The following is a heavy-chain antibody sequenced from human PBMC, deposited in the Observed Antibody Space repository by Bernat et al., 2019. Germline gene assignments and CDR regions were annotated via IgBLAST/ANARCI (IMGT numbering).Heavy chain of an antibody. J-gene: IGHJ3*02. Sequence: QVQLVQSGAEVKKPGSSVKVSCKASGGTFSSYAISWVRQAPGQGLEWMGGIIPIFGTANYAQKFQGRVTITADESTSTAYMELSSLRSEETAVYYCAMTLVVVVAATPGGAFDIWGQGTMVTVSS. V-gene: IGHV1-69*01. CDR3: AMTLVVVVAATPGGAFDI. D-gene: IGHD2-15*01. CDR1: GGTFSSYA. CDR2: IIPIFGTA.